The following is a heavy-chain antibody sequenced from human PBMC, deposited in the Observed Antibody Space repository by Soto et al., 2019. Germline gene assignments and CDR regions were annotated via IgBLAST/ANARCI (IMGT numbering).Heavy chain of an antibody. D-gene: IGHD2-2*01. J-gene: IGHJ4*02. V-gene: IGHV3-13*01. CDR1: CFPFSSYA. Sequence: GGSLRLSCAASCFPFSSYAVHWVRQPTGKGLEWVSVIGSAGDTYYPGSVKGRFTISRENAKNSLYLQMNSLRAEDTAAYYCARGYLASFDYWGQGTLVTVSS. CDR3: ARGYLASFDY. CDR2: IGSAGDT.